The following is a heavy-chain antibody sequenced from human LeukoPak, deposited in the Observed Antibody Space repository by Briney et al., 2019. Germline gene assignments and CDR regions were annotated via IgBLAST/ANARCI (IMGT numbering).Heavy chain of an antibody. J-gene: IGHJ6*02. CDR1: GFTFSNAR. CDR3: TTDLSYCSGGSCYSDYYYYGMDV. D-gene: IGHD2-15*01. CDR2: IKSKTDGGTT. Sequence: GGSLRLSCAASGFTFSNARMSWVRQAPGKGLEWVGRIKSKTDGGTTDYAAPVKGRFTISRDDSKNTLYLQMNSLKTEDTAVYYCTTDLSYCSGGSCYSDYYYYGMDVWGQGTTVTVSS. V-gene: IGHV3-15*01.